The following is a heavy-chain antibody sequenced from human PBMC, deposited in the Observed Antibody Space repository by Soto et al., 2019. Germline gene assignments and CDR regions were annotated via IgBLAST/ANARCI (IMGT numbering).Heavy chain of an antibody. D-gene: IGHD6-6*01. CDR2: IYYSGST. Sequence: LSLTCTVSGGAISSYYWSWIRQPPGKGLEGIGDIYYSGSTKYNPCLKSRVPISVDTSKTQFSLKLSSVTAADPAVYYRARAQGSSSCGGRYFDYWGQGTLVTVSS. V-gene: IGHV4-59*01. CDR1: GGAISSYY. J-gene: IGHJ4*02. CDR3: ARAQGSSSCGGRYFDY.